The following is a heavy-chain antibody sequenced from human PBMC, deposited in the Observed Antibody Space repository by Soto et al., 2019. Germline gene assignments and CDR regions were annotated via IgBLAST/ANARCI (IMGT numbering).Heavy chain of an antibody. J-gene: IGHJ6*03. V-gene: IGHV4-59*08. CDR3: ARGRMTAYYYYYYMDV. D-gene: IGHD2-21*02. Sequence: SETLSLTCTVSGGSISSYYWSWIRQPPGKGLEWIGYIYYSGSTNYNPSLKSRVTISGVTAKNQFSLKLSSVTAADTAVYYCARGRMTAYYYYYYMDVWGKGTTVTVSS. CDR1: GGSISSYY. CDR2: IYYSGST.